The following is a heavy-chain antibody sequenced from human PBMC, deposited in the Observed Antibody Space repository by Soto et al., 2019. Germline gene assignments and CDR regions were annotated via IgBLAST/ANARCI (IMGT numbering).Heavy chain of an antibody. CDR3: ARDAAHSDRSGNFDY. J-gene: IGHJ4*02. CDR1: GFIFSDYG. CDR2: TWLNGSVE. Sequence: QVRLVESGGGVVPPGRSLRLSCVASGFIFSDYGLNWVRQAPGKGLEWVASTWLNGSVEFYADSVKGRFTISRDNSKNKVYLHLNSLRDDKPAIYVCARDAAHSDRSGNFDYWGQGTQVTVSS. D-gene: IGHD5-12*01. V-gene: IGHV3-33*01.